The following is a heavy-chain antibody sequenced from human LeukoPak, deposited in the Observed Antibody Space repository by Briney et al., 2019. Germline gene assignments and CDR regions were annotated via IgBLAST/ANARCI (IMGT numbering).Heavy chain of an antibody. CDR1: GGSISSYY. Sequence: SETLSLTCTVSGGSISSYYWSWIRQPAGKGREWIGRIYTSGSTNYNPSLKSRVTMSVDTSKNQFSLKLSSVTAADTAVYYCARDRIAVAATYYFDYWGQGTLVTVSS. V-gene: IGHV4-4*07. CDR3: ARDRIAVAATYYFDY. J-gene: IGHJ4*02. D-gene: IGHD6-19*01. CDR2: IYTSGST.